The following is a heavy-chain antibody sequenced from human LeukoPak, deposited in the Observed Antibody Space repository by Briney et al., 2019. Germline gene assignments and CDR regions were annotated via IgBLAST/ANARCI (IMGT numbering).Heavy chain of an antibody. CDR3: ARHSSSWYHFDY. CDR2: IYYSGTT. V-gene: IGHV4-39*01. Sequence: SETLSLTCTVSGDSISSSSYYWGWIRQPPRKGLEWIGSIYYSGTTYYNPSLKSRVTISVVTSKNQFSLNLSSVTAADTAVYYCARHSSSWYHFDYWGQGALVTVSS. D-gene: IGHD6-13*01. CDR1: GDSISSSSYY. J-gene: IGHJ4*02.